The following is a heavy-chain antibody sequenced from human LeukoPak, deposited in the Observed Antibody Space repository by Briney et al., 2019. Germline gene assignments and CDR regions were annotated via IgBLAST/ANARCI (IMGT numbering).Heavy chain of an antibody. CDR3: ARDQRNSGSYRFEY. CDR1: GYTFSGYG. Sequence: ASVKVSCKTSGYTFSGYGISWVRQAPGQDLEWMGWITGNNGNTNYAPSLQGRVTMTTDTSTSTAYMELTSLRSDDTAVYYCARDQRNSGSYRFEYWGQGTLVTVSS. V-gene: IGHV1-18*01. CDR2: ITGNNGNT. D-gene: IGHD1-26*01. J-gene: IGHJ4*02.